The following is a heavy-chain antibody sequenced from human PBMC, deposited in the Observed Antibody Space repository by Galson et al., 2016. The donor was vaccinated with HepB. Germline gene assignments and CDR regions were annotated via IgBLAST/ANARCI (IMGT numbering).Heavy chain of an antibody. CDR3: AREGYGGLDC. CDR1: GFTFNNYW. D-gene: IGHD4-23*01. V-gene: IGHV3-7*03. Sequence: SLRLSCAASGFTFNNYWMSWVRQAPGKGLEWVANIKQNGREKDYVDSVKGRFTISRDNAKNSLYLQMNSLRAKDTAVYYCAREGYGGLDCWGQGDLVTVSS. J-gene: IGHJ4*02. CDR2: IKQNGREK.